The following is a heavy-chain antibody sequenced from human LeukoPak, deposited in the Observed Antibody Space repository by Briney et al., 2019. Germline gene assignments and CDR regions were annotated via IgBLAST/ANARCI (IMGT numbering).Heavy chain of an antibody. CDR2: MSYDGNYK. CDR3: GGGSYHEH. CDR1: GFSFSTSA. D-gene: IGHD1-26*01. J-gene: IGHJ4*02. Sequence: GGSLRLSCAASGFSFSTSAMHWVRQAPGKGLEWVAVMSYDGNYKHHADSVKGRFTISRDNSRNTLSLQMSSLRGEDTAVYYCGGGSYHEHWGQGTLVTVSS. V-gene: IGHV3-30*15.